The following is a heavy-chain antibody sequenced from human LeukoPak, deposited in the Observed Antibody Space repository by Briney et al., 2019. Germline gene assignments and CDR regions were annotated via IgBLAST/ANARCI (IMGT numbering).Heavy chain of an antibody. CDR3: AKGGGYEAQYYYYYLDV. CDR1: GFTFSSYW. D-gene: IGHD5-12*01. J-gene: IGHJ6*03. V-gene: IGHV3-48*01. CDR2: ISRSSTTI. Sequence: GGSLRLSCAASGFTFSSYWMNWVRQAPGKGLEWVSYISRSSTTIYYADSVKGRFTISRDNAKNSLYLQMNSLRAEDTAVYYCAKGGGYEAQYYYYYLDVWGKGTTVTISS.